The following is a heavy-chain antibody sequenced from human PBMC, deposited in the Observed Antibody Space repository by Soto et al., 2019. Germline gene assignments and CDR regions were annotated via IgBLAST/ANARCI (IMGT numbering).Heavy chain of an antibody. J-gene: IGHJ4*02. Sequence: QVQLVQSGAEVKKPGSSVKVSCMAYGGTFSSYAISRVRQAPGQGLEWMGGIIPIFGTANYAQKFQGRVTITADESTSTAYMELSSLRTEDTAVYYCAREDGYNPPHFDYWGQGTLVTVSS. CDR2: IIPIFGTA. V-gene: IGHV1-69*01. CDR3: AREDGYNPPHFDY. CDR1: GGTFSSYA. D-gene: IGHD5-12*01.